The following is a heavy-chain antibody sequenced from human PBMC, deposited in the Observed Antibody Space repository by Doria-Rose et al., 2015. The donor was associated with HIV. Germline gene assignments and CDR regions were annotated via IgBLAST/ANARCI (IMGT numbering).Heavy chain of an antibody. CDR3: ARIKSSRWYHKYYFDF. CDR2: IFSNDER. V-gene: IGHV2-26*01. Sequence: QVQLVQSGPVLVKPTETLTLTCTVSGVSLSSPGMGVSWIRQPPGKALEWLANIFSNDERSYKTSLKSRLTISRGTSKSQVVLTMTDMDPVDTATYYCARIKSSRWYHKYYFDFRGQGTLVIVSA. D-gene: IGHD6-13*01. CDR1: GVSLSSPGMG. J-gene: IGHJ4*02.